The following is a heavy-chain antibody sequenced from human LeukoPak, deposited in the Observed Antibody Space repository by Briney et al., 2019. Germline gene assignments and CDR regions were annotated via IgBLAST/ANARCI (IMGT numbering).Heavy chain of an antibody. CDR2: IYYSGST. CDR3: ARRAYYYDSSHFDY. D-gene: IGHD3-22*01. V-gene: IGHV4-39*01. J-gene: IGHJ4*02. Sequence: SETLSLTCTVSAGSISSSSYYWGWIRQPPGKGLEWIGSIYYSGSTYYNPSLKSRVTISVDTSKNQFYLKLSSVTAADTAVYYCARRAYYYDSSHFDYWGQGTLVTVSS. CDR1: AGSISSSSYY.